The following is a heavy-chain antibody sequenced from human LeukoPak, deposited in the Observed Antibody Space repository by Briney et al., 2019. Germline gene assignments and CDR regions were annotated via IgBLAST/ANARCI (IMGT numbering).Heavy chain of an antibody. D-gene: IGHD5-12*01. J-gene: IGHJ4*02. CDR3: ARGPRGYRGYDLGY. CDR1: GYTFTGYY. Sequence: GASVKVSCKASGYTFTGYYMHWVRQAPGQGLEWMGWINPNSGGTNYAQKFQGRVTMTRDTSISTAYMELRSLRSDDMAVYYCARGPRGYRGYDLGYWGQGTLVTVSS. V-gene: IGHV1-2*02. CDR2: INPNSGGT.